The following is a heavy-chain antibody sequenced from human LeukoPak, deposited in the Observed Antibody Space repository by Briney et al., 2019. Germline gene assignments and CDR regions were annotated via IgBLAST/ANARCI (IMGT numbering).Heavy chain of an antibody. D-gene: IGHD2-2*01. CDR2: IYYSGST. CDR3: ARDPGCSSTSCYPHDAFDI. Sequence: PSETLSLTCTVSGGSISSYYWSWIRQPPGKGLEWIGYIYYSGSTNYNPSLKSRVTISVDTSKNQFSLKLSSVTAADTAVYYCARDPGCSSTSCYPHDAFDIWGQGTMVTVSS. CDR1: GGSISSYY. V-gene: IGHV4-59*01. J-gene: IGHJ3*02.